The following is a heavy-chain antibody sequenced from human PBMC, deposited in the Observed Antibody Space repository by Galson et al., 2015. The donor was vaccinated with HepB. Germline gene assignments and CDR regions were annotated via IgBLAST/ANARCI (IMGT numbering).Heavy chain of an antibody. J-gene: IGHJ1*01. CDR1: GFTFSSYG. CDR3: AKDRMYSSSWYGDFQH. D-gene: IGHD6-13*01. Sequence: SLRLSCAASGFTFSSYGMHWVRQAPGKGLEWVAVISYDGSNKYYADSVKGRFTIPRDNSKNTLYLQMNSLRAEDTAVYYCAKDRMYSSSWYGDFQHWGQGTLVTVSS. V-gene: IGHV3-30*18. CDR2: ISYDGSNK.